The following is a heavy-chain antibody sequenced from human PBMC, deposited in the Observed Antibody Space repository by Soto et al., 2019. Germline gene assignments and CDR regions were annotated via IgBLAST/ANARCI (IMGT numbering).Heavy chain of an antibody. D-gene: IGHD2-8*02. Sequence: SETLYLTCAVYGGSFSGYYWTWIRQPPGTGLEWIGEINHSGSTNYNPSLKSRVTISVDTSRNQFSLKLTSVTAADTAVYYCARDKITGLFDYWGQGTLVTVSS. J-gene: IGHJ4*02. CDR3: ARDKITGLFDY. CDR1: GGSFSGYY. CDR2: INHSGST. V-gene: IGHV4-34*01.